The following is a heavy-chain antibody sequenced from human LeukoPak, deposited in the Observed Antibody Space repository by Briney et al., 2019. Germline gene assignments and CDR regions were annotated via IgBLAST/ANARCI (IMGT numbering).Heavy chain of an antibody. CDR3: ARDQGAYGDYPYYFDY. CDR1: GYTFTSYG. D-gene: IGHD4-17*01. J-gene: IGHJ4*02. CDR2: ISAYNGST. Sequence: ASVKVSCKASGYTFTSYGIRWVRQAPGQGLEWMGWISAYNGSTNYAQKLQGRVTMTTDTSTSTAYMELRSLRSDDTAVYYCARDQGAYGDYPYYFDYWGQGTLVTVSS. V-gene: IGHV1-18*01.